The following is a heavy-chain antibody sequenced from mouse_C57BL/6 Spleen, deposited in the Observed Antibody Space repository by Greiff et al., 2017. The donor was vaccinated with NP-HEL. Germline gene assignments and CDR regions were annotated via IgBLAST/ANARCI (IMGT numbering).Heavy chain of an antibody. J-gene: IGHJ2*01. V-gene: IGHV1-9*01. D-gene: IGHD1-1*02. CDR1: GYTFTGYW. CDR3: ARLGGNPPFDY. CDR2: ISPGGGST. Sequence: QVQLQQSGAELMKPGASVKLSCKATGYTFTGYWIEWVKQRPGHGLEWIGEISPGGGSTNYNEKFKGKATFTADTSSNTAYMQLSSLTTEDSAIYYCARLGGNPPFDYWGQGTTLTVAS.